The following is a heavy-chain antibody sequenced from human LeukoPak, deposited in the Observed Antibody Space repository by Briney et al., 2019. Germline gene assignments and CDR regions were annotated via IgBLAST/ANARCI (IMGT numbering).Heavy chain of an antibody. CDR3: ARAHDYGGNWFDP. J-gene: IGHJ5*02. D-gene: IGHD4-23*01. CDR2: ISSSSSYI. CDR1: GFTFSSYS. Sequence: GGSLRLSCAASGFTFSSYSMNWIRQAPGKGPEWVSSISSSSSYIYYADSVKGRFTISRDNAKNSLYLQMNSLRAEDTAVYYCARAHDYGGNWFDPWGQGTLVTVSS. V-gene: IGHV3-21*01.